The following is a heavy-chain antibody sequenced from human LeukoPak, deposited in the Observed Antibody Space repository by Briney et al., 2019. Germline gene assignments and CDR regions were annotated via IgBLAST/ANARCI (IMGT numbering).Heavy chain of an antibody. Sequence: PSETLSLTCTVSGGSISSSSYYWGWIRQPPGKGLEWIGSIYYSGSTSYNPSLKSRVTISVDTSKNQFSLKLSSVPAADTAVYYCATYGRSYYYGSGSYYKMLEFDPWGQGTLVTVSS. J-gene: IGHJ5*02. D-gene: IGHD3-10*01. CDR3: ATYGRSYYYGSGSYYKMLEFDP. V-gene: IGHV4-39*01. CDR1: GGSISSSSYY. CDR2: IYYSGST.